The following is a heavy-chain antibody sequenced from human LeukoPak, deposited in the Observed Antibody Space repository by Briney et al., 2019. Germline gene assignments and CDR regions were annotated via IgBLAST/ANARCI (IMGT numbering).Heavy chain of an antibody. V-gene: IGHV4-34*01. Sequence: PSETLSLTCAVYGGSFSAYYWTWIRQPPGKGLEWIGEINHSGSSNYNSSLRSRVTISVDTSYKQFSLRLSSVTAADTAVYFCAYSTNYQQHWGQGTLVTVSS. CDR3: AYSTNYQQH. J-gene: IGHJ1*01. CDR2: INHSGSS. CDR1: GGSFSAYY. D-gene: IGHD2-8*01.